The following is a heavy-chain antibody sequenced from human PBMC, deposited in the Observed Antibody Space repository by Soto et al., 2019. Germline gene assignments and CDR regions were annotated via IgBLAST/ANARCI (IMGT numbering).Heavy chain of an antibody. Sequence: GGSLRLSCAASGFTFSSYAMSWVRHAPGKGLEWVSAISGSGGSTYYADSVKGRFTISRDNSKNTLYLQMNSLRAEDTAVYYCAKDDFWSGPDYYYYYGMDVWGQGTTVTVSS. D-gene: IGHD3-3*01. CDR1: GFTFSSYA. CDR2: ISGSGGST. J-gene: IGHJ6*02. CDR3: AKDDFWSGPDYYYYYGMDV. V-gene: IGHV3-23*01.